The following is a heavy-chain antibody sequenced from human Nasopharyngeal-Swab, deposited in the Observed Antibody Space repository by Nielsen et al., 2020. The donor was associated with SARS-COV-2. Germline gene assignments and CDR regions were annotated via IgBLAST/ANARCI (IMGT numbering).Heavy chain of an antibody. D-gene: IGHD3-3*01. CDR2: INTNTGNP. V-gene: IGHV7-4-1*02. Sequence: ASVMVSCNAAGYTFTSYSMKWVGQAASQGLEWMGWINTNTGNPTYAQGFTGRFVLSLDTSVRTAYLQISSLKAEDTAVYYCARDEKSQGIFGVVISGQWWFDPWGQGTLVTVSS. CDR3: ARDEKSQGIFGVVISGQWWFDP. J-gene: IGHJ5*02. CDR1: GYTFTSYS.